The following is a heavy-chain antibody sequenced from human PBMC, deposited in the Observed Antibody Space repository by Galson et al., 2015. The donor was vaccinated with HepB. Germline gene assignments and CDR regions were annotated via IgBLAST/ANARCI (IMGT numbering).Heavy chain of an antibody. V-gene: IGHV7-4-1*02. Sequence: SVKVSCKASGYTFSGYAMNWVRQAPGQGLEWMGWINTYTGNPTYVQGFTRRFVFSLDTSVSTAYLQISSLKAEDTAVYYCARGGGEKWLVPFYWGQGTLVTVSS. CDR3: ARGGGEKWLVPFY. D-gene: IGHD6-19*01. CDR1: GYTFSGYA. CDR2: INTYTGNP. J-gene: IGHJ4*02.